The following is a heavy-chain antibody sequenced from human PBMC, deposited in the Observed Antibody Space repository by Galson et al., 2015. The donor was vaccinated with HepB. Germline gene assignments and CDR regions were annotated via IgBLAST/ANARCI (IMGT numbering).Heavy chain of an antibody. J-gene: IGHJ6*02. Sequence: SETLSLTCTVSGGSISSYYWSWIRQPPGKGLEWIGYIYYSGSTNYNPSLKSRVTISVDTSKNQFSLKLSSVTAADTAVYYCARKGELWPTDHYYYYGMDVWGQGTTVTVSS. CDR2: IYYSGST. CDR3: ARKGELWPTDHYYYYGMDV. V-gene: IGHV4-59*08. CDR1: GGSISSYY. D-gene: IGHD3-16*01.